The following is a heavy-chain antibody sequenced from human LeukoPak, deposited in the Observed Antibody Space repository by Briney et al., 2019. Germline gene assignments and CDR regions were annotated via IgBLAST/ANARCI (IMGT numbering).Heavy chain of an antibody. J-gene: IGHJ5*02. CDR1: GGSITSSSYY. D-gene: IGHD1-26*01. V-gene: IGHV4-39*07. CDR2: VYYSGST. CDR3: ARSGEVGATIDWFDP. Sequence: NASETLSLTCTVSGGSITSSSYYWGWIRQPPGKGLEWIGSVYYSGSTYYNPSLKSRVTMSVDTSKNQFSLKLSSVTAADTAVYYCARSGEVGATIDWFDPWGQGTLVTVSS.